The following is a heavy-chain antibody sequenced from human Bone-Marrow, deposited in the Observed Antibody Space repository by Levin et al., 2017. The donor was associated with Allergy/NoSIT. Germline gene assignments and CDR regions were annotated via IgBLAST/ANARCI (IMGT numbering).Heavy chain of an antibody. J-gene: IGHJ4*02. CDR3: AKERFLLDY. CDR2: ISNDGSNK. Sequence: GGSLRLSCAASGFIFSSDGMHWVRQAPGKGLEWVALISNDGSNKFYADPVKGRFTISRDNTKNTLYLQMNNLRPNDTAVYYFAKERFLLDYWGQGTLVTVSS. V-gene: IGHV3-30*18. CDR1: GFIFSSDG. D-gene: IGHD3-16*01.